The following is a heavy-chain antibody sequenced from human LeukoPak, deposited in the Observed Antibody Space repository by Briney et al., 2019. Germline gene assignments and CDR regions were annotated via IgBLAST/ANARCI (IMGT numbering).Heavy chain of an antibody. Sequence: PGGSLRLSCAASGFTFSSYSMNWVRQAPGKGLEWVSYISSSSSTIYYADSVKGRFTISRDNAKNSLYLQMNSLRAEDTAVYYCARDTAYDSSGYYYRAYYYYMDVWGKGTTVTVSS. CDR3: ARDTAYDSSGYYYRAYYYYMDV. CDR2: ISSSSSTI. V-gene: IGHV3-48*01. CDR1: GFTFSSYS. D-gene: IGHD3-22*01. J-gene: IGHJ6*03.